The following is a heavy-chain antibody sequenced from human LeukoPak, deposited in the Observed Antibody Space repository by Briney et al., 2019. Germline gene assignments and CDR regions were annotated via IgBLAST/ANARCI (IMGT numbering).Heavy chain of an antibody. V-gene: IGHV4-34*01. Sequence: PSETLSLTCAVYGGSFSDYYWTWIRQTPGKGLEWIGEMSPSGSSNYNPSLKSRVTISVDTSKNQFSLKLRSVTAADTAVYYCARGRQDVNMKLVVMAGVSYYLDVWSKGTTVTVS. CDR2: MSPSGSS. CDR1: GGSFSDYY. D-gene: IGHD3-22*01. J-gene: IGHJ6*03. CDR3: ARGRQDVNMKLVVMAGVSYYLDV.